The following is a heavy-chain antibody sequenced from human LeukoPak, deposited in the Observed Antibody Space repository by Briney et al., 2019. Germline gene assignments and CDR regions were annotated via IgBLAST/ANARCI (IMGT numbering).Heavy chain of an antibody. CDR3: AKAVSYYYYGMYV. J-gene: IGHJ6*02. CDR1: GGSFSSYY. V-gene: IGHV4-4*07. Sequence: SETLSLTCTVSGGSFSSYYWSWIRQPPGKGLEWIGRIYTSGRTNYNPSLKSRVTMSVETSKNQFSLKLSSVTAADTAVYYCAKAVSYYYYGMYVWGQGTTVTVSS. D-gene: IGHD2-8*01. CDR2: IYTSGRT.